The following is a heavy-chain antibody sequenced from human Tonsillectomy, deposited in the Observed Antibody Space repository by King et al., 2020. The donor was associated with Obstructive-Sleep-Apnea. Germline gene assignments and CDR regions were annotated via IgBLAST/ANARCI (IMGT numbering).Heavy chain of an antibody. J-gene: IGHJ4*02. CDR3: ARGISGTYPRDDY. CDR2: ISAYNGNT. Sequence: VQLVQSGAGVKKPGASVKVSCKASGYTFTNYGFSWVRQAPGQGVEWMGWISAYNGNTNYAQKFQGRVTMTTDTTTSTAYMELRSLRSDDTAVYYCARGISGTYPRDDYWGQGTLVTVSS. V-gene: IGHV1-18*04. D-gene: IGHD1-26*01. CDR1: GYTFTNYG.